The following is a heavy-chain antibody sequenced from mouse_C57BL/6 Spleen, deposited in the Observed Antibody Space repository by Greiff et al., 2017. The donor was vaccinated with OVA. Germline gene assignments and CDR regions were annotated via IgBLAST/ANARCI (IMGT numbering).Heavy chain of an antibody. V-gene: IGHV1-64*01. Sequence: QVQLQQPGAELVKPGASVKLSCKASGYTFTSYWMHWVKQRPGQGLEWIGMIHPNSGSTNYNEKFKSKATLTVDKSSSPAYMQLSSLTSEDSAVDYCARSYGSSPYYFDYWGQGTTLTVSS. CDR3: ARSYGSSPYYFDY. D-gene: IGHD1-1*01. CDR2: IHPNSGST. CDR1: GYTFTSYW. J-gene: IGHJ2*01.